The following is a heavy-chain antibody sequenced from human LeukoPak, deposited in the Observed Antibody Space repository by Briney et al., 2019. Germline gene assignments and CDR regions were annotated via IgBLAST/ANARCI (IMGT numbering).Heavy chain of an antibody. CDR1: GGSISSYY. CDR3: ARRPSGSGSYGFDP. Sequence: PSETLSLTCTVSGGSISSYYRSWIRQPPGKGLEWIGYIYYSGSTNYNPSLKSRVTISVDTSKNQFSLKLRSVTAADTAVYYCARRPSGSGSYGFDPWGQGTLVTVSS. D-gene: IGHD3-10*01. J-gene: IGHJ5*02. CDR2: IYYSGST. V-gene: IGHV4-59*01.